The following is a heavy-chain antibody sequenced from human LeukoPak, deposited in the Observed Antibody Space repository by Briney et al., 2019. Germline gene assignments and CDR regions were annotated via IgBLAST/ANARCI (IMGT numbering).Heavy chain of an antibody. CDR3: ASNPPKAVAGFDY. CDR2: ISGSGGST. V-gene: IGHV3-23*01. D-gene: IGHD6-19*01. J-gene: IGHJ4*02. Sequence: GGSLRLSCAASGFIFRSYDMSWVRQAPGKGLEWVSEISGSGGSTYYADSVKGRFTISRDNSKNTLYLQMNSLRVEDTALYYCASNPPKAVAGFDYWGQGTLVTVSS. CDR1: GFIFRSYD.